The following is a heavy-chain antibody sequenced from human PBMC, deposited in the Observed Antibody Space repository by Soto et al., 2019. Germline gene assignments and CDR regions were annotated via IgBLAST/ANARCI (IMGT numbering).Heavy chain of an antibody. D-gene: IGHD2-21*01. J-gene: IGHJ6*02. Sequence: PSATRSLTRAVYGGSFSGYYWTWIRQPPGKGLEWIGEINQRGSTSRETNYNPSLKSRVTMSVDTSKNQFSLKLSSVTAADTAGYYCARNSCLPRDYYYGMDVWGQATTVT. CDR2: INQRGSTSRET. V-gene: IGHV4-34*01. CDR1: GGSFSGYY. CDR3: ARNSCLPRDYYYGMDV.